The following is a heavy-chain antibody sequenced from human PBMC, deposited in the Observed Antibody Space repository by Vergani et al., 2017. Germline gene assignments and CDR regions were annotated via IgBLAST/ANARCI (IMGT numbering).Heavy chain of an antibody. J-gene: IGHJ4*02. V-gene: IGHV1-2*02. CDR1: GYTFTGYY. D-gene: IGHD2-2*01. CDR2: INPNSGGT. Sequence: QVQLVQSGAEVKKPGASVKVSCKASGYTFTGYYMHWVRQAPGQGLEWMGWINPNSGGTNYAQKFQGRVTMTTDTSTSTAYMELRSLRSDDTAVYYCARGGCSSTSCPNFDYWGQGTLVTVSS. CDR3: ARGGCSSTSCPNFDY.